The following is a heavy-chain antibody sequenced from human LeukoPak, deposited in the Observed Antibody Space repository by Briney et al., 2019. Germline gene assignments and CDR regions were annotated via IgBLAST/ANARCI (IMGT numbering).Heavy chain of an antibody. CDR2: ISWNSGSI. D-gene: IGHD1-26*01. V-gene: IGHV3-9*01. CDR1: GFTFDDYA. Sequence: GRSLRLSCAASGFTFDDYAMHWVRQAPGKGLEWVSSISWNSGSIGYADSVKGRFTISRVNAKNSLYLQMNSLRVEDTALYYCTKSKVGALAYFDYWGQGTLVTVSS. CDR3: TKSKVGALAYFDY. J-gene: IGHJ4*02.